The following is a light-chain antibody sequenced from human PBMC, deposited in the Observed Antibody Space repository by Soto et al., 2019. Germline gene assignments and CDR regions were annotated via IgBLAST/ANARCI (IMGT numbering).Light chain of an antibody. CDR1: QSVSSSY. Sequence: EIVLTQSPGTLSLSPGERATHSCRASQSVSSSYLAWYQQKPGQAPRLXIYGASSRATGIPDRVSGSGSGTDFTLTISRLEPEDFEVYYCQQYGSSPWTFGQGTKVDIK. CDR2: GAS. CDR3: QQYGSSPWT. V-gene: IGKV3-20*01. J-gene: IGKJ1*01.